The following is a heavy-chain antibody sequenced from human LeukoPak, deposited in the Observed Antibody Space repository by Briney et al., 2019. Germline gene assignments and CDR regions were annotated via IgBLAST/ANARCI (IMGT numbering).Heavy chain of an antibody. V-gene: IGHV1-2*02. D-gene: IGHD6-13*01. Sequence: GASVKVSCKASGYTFTGYYMHWVRQAPGQGLEWMGWINPNSGGTNYAQKFQGRVTMTRDTSISTAYMELSRLRSDDTAVYYCARGASSSWLYYYYYMDVWGKGTTVTVSS. CDR1: GYTFTGYY. CDR3: ARGASSSWLYYYYYMDV. J-gene: IGHJ6*03. CDR2: INPNSGGT.